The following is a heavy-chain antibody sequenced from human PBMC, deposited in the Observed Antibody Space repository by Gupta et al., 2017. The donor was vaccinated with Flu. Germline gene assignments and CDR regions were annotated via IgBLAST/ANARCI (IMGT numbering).Heavy chain of an antibody. CDR2: IYTSGST. V-gene: IGHV4-61*02. Sequence: QVQLQESGPGLVKPSQPLSLTCTVSGGSISSGSYYWSWIRQPAGKGLEWIWRIYTSGSTNYNPSLKSRVTISVDTSKNQFSLKLSSVTAADTAVYYCARASVVGATPEYYFDYWGQGTLVTVSS. CDR1: GGSISSGSYY. J-gene: IGHJ4*02. CDR3: ARASVVGATPEYYFDY. D-gene: IGHD1-26*01.